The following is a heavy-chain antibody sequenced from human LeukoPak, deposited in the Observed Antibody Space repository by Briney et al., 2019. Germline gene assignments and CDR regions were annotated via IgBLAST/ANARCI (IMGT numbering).Heavy chain of an antibody. CDR2: ISSSSSYI. V-gene: IGHV3-21*01. D-gene: IGHD3-22*01. CDR1: GFTFSSYS. J-gene: IGHJ4*02. CDR3: AKDWSMIVVVTDY. Sequence: GGSLRLSCAASGFTFSSYSMNWVRQAPGKGLEWVSSISSSSSYIYYADSVKGRFTISRDNAKNSLYLQTNSLRTEDTAVYYCAKDWSMIVVVTDYWGQGTLVTVSS.